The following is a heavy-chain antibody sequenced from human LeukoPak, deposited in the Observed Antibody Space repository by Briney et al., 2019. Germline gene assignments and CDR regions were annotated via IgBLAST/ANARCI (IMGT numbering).Heavy chain of an antibody. CDR3: ARESEYQPGGTYNWFDP. CDR2: MNPNSGNT. CDR1: GYTFTSYD. J-gene: IGHJ5*02. Sequence: ASVKVSCKASGYTFTSYDINWVRQATGQGLEWMGWMNPNSGNTGYAQKFQGRVTMTRNTSISTAYMELSSLRSEDTAVYYCARESEYQPGGTYNWFDPWGQGTLVTVSS. V-gene: IGHV1-8*01. D-gene: IGHD2-2*01.